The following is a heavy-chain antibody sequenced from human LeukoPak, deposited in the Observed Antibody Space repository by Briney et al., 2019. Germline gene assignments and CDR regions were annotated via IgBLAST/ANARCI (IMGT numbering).Heavy chain of an antibody. CDR2: ISSSSSYI. Sequence: GGSLRLSCAASGFTFSSYSMNWVRQAPGKGLEWVSSISSSSSYIYYADSVKGRFTISRDNAKNSLYLQMNSLRAEDTAVYYCARGAVAGPSYMDVWGKGTTVTVSS. D-gene: IGHD6-19*01. J-gene: IGHJ6*03. V-gene: IGHV3-21*01. CDR3: ARGAVAGPSYMDV. CDR1: GFTFSSYS.